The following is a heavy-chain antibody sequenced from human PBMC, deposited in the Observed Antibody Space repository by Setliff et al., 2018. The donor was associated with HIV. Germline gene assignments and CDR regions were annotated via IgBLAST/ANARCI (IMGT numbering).Heavy chain of an antibody. Sequence: PGGSLRLSCAASGFTFSSYAMSWVRQAPGKGLEWVSTISAGGGDTYYADSVKGRFTISRDKSKNTLSLQMNSLRAEDTAVYYCAKASVTSIQYFDYWGQGTLVTV. V-gene: IGHV3-23*01. CDR2: ISAGGGDT. CDR1: GFTFSSYA. J-gene: IGHJ4*02. CDR3: AKASVTSIQYFDY. D-gene: IGHD2-2*02.